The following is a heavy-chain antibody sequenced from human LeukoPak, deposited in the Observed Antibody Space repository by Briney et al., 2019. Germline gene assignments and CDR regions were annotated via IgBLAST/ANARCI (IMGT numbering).Heavy chain of an antibody. D-gene: IGHD6-19*01. V-gene: IGHV3-23*01. CDR1: GFTFSSYA. Sequence: GGSLRLSCAASGFTFSSYAMSWVRQAPGKGLEWVSAISGSGGSTYYADSVKGRFTISRDNSKNTLYLQMNNLRAEDTAVYYCAKGIIGSYSSGSLVFDYWGQGTLVTVSS. J-gene: IGHJ4*02. CDR2: ISGSGGST. CDR3: AKGIIGSYSSGSLVFDY.